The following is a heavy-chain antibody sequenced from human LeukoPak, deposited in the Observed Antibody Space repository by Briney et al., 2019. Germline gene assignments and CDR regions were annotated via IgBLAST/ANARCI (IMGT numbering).Heavy chain of an antibody. J-gene: IGHJ4*02. V-gene: IGHV3-30*03. CDR1: GFTFSSYG. Sequence: PGGSLRLSRAASGFTFSSYGMHWVRQAPGKGLEWVAVISHDGSNKYYADSAKGRFTISRDNSKNTLYLQMNSLRAEDTAVYYCATFQIVVVPAAEDFDYWGQGTLATVSS. CDR2: ISHDGSNK. CDR3: ATFQIVVVPAAEDFDY. D-gene: IGHD2-2*01.